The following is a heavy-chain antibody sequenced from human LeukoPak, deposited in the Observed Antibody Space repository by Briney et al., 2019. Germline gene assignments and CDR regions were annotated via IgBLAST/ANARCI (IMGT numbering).Heavy chain of an antibody. J-gene: IGHJ4*02. D-gene: IGHD2/OR15-2a*01. CDR2: IRSDGSDT. Sequence: GGSLRLSCAAPGFTFSDTWMHWVRHAPGKGLVWVSRIRSDGSDTRYAESVKGRFTISRDNAKNTLYLQMNSLRAEDTAVYYCARDWFHAIDYWGQGTLVTVSS. V-gene: IGHV3-74*01. CDR1: GFTFSDTW. CDR3: ARDWFHAIDY.